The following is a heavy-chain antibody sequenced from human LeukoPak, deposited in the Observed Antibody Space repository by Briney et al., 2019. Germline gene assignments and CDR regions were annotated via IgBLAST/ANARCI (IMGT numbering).Heavy chain of an antibody. CDR2: INQDGSAQ. D-gene: IGHD6-6*01. V-gene: IGHV3-7*01. CDR1: GFTSSSYW. Sequence: GGSLRLSCAASGFTSSSYWMNWVRQAPGKGLEWVANINQDGSAQYYVDSVKGRFTFSRDNAMNSLYLQMNSLRAEDTAVYYCARDSSSSLGYWGQGTLVSVSS. J-gene: IGHJ4*02. CDR3: ARDSSSSLGY.